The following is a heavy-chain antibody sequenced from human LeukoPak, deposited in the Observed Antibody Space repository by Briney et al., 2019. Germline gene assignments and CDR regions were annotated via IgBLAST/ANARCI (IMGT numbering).Heavy chain of an antibody. CDR1: GGSISSGSYY. Sequence: SETLSLTCTVSGGSISSGSYYWSWIRQPAGKGLEWIERIYTSGSTNYNPSLKSRATISGDTSKNQCSLKLSSVTAADTAVYYCARDDRVGAAGKGHPGDYWGQGTLVTVSS. CDR3: ARDDRVGAAGKGHPGDY. J-gene: IGHJ4*02. V-gene: IGHV4-61*02. D-gene: IGHD6-13*01. CDR2: IYTSGST.